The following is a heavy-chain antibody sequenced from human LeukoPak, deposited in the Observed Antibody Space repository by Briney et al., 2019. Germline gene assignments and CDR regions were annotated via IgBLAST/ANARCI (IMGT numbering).Heavy chain of an antibody. CDR3: ARETDYDFWSGYAFGY. Sequence: GSLRLSCAASGFTFSSYGMHWVRQAPGKGLEWIGEINHSGSTNYNPSLKSRVTISVDTSKNQFSLKLSSVTAADTAVYYCARETDYDFWSGYAFGYWGQGTLVTVSS. V-gene: IGHV4-34*01. J-gene: IGHJ4*02. CDR2: INHSGST. D-gene: IGHD3-3*01. CDR1: GFTFSSYG.